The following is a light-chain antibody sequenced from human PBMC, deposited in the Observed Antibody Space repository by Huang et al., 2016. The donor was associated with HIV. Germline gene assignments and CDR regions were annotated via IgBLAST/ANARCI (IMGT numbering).Light chain of an antibody. V-gene: IGKV3-15*01. Sequence: EIVMTQSPVTLSVSPGERATLSCRASQSVYSTLAWYQQKPGQAPRLLIYGASTRATGIPARFNGSGSGTEFTLTITSLQSEDFSVYYCQQYNNWPPITFGQGTRLEIK. CDR1: QSVYST. CDR3: QQYNNWPPIT. J-gene: IGKJ5*01. CDR2: GAS.